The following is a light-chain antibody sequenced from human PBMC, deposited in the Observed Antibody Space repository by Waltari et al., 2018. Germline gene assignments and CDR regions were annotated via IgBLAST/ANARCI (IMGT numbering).Light chain of an antibody. CDR3: CSYTTVSTLV. V-gene: IGLV2-23*01. Sequence: QSALTQPASVSGSPGQSITISCTGSRSDVGNYNLVSWYQQYPGKVPKLVIYEDTKRPSGLSDRFSGSKSGNTASLTIAGLQAEDEADYYCCSYTTVSTLVFGAGTKVTVL. CDR2: EDT. J-gene: IGLJ2*01. CDR1: RSDVGNYNL.